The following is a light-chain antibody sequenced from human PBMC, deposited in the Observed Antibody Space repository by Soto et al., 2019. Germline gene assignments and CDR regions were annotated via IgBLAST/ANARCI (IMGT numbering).Light chain of an antibody. Sequence: EIVLTQSPGALSLSPGDRATLSCWASESIGDYLAWYQQRPGQAPRLLIYAASRRAAGTPHRFSGSGSGTDFTLTISRLEPEDFAVYYCQQYGTSPWTFGQGTKVDIK. J-gene: IGKJ1*01. CDR2: AAS. CDR1: ESIGDY. V-gene: IGKV3-20*01. CDR3: QQYGTSPWT.